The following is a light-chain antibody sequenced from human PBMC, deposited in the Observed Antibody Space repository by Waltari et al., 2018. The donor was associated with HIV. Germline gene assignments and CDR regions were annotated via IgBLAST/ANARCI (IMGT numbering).Light chain of an antibody. Sequence: QSALTHPASVSGSPGQSITISCTGTSSDVGSYNLVSWYQQHPGKAPKLMIYDVSKRPSGVSNRFSGSKSGNTASLTISGLQAEDEADYYCCSYAGSSTLGVFGGGTKLTVL. CDR2: DVS. V-gene: IGLV2-23*02. J-gene: IGLJ3*02. CDR3: CSYAGSSTLGV. CDR1: SSDVGSYNL.